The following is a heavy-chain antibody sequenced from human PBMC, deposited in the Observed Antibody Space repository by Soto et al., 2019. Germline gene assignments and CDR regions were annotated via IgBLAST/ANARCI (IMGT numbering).Heavy chain of an antibody. CDR1: GYTFTSYD. CDR3: ARPSSWYEHYWFDP. J-gene: IGHJ5*02. Sequence: ASVKVSCKASGYTFTSYDINWVRQATGQGLEWMGWMNPNSGNTGYAQKFQGRVTMTRNTSISTAYMELSSLRSEDTAVYYCARPSSWYEHYWFDPWGQGTLVTVSS. D-gene: IGHD6-13*01. V-gene: IGHV1-8*01. CDR2: MNPNSGNT.